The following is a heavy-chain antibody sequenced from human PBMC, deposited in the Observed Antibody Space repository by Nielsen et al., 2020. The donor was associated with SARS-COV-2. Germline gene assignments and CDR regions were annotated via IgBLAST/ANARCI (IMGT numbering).Heavy chain of an antibody. CDR3: ARDHQGYDFWSGYSTYGYGMDV. V-gene: IGHV4-31*02. J-gene: IGHJ6*02. D-gene: IGHD3-3*01. CDR2: IYYSGGT. Sequence: WIRQPPGKGLEWIGYIYYSGGTYYNPSLKSRVTISVDTSKNQFSLKLSSVTAADTAVYYCARDHQGYDFWSGYSTYGYGMDVWGQGTTVTVSS.